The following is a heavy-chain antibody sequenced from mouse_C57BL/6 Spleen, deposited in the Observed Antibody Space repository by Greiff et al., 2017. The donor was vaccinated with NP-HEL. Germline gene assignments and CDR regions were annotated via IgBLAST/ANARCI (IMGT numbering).Heavy chain of an antibody. Sequence: QVQLQQPGAELVKPGASVKMSCKASGYTFTSYWITWVKQRPGQGLEWIGDIYPGSGSTNYNEKFKSKATLTVDTSSSTAYMQLSSLTSEDSAVYYCAREGRDYDVDYYAMDYWGQGTSVTVSS. CDR2: IYPGSGST. D-gene: IGHD2-4*01. CDR1: GYTFTSYW. CDR3: AREGRDYDVDYYAMDY. J-gene: IGHJ4*01. V-gene: IGHV1-55*01.